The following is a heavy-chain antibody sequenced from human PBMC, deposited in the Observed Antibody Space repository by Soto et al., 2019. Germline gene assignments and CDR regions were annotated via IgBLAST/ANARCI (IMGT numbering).Heavy chain of an antibody. V-gene: IGHV4-61*01. D-gene: IGHD3-22*01. CDR3: AREDYSDSSD. CDR1: GGSVSSGSYY. CDR2: IYYSGST. Sequence: SETLSLTCTVSGGSVSSGSYYCSWIRQPPGKGLEWIGYIYYSGSTNYNPSLKSRVTISVDTSKNQFSLKLSSVTAADTAVYYCAREDYSDSSDWGQGTLVTVSS. J-gene: IGHJ1*01.